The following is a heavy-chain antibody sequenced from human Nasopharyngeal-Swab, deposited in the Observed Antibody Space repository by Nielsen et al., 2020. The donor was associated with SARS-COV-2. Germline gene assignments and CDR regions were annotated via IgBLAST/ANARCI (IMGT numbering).Heavy chain of an antibody. V-gene: IGHV1-69*01. CDR3: ARGPSSGYYLYAFDI. CDR2: IIPIFGTA. Sequence: WVRQAPGQGLEWMGGIIPIFGTANYAQKFQGRVTITADESTSTAYVELSSLRSEDTAVYYCARGPSSGYYLYAFDIWGQGTMVTVSS. D-gene: IGHD3-22*01. J-gene: IGHJ3*02.